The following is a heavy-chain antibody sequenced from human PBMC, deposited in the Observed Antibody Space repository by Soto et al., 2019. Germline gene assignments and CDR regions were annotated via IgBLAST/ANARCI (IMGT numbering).Heavy chain of an antibody. CDR1: GYSFTSYW. Sequence: PGESLKISCKGSGYSFTSYWIGWLRQMPGKGLEWMGIIYPGDSDTRYSPSFQGQVTISADKSISTAYLQWSSLKASDTAMYYCARLGNGSGSYAPASYYYYYGMDVWGQGTTVTVSS. J-gene: IGHJ6*02. D-gene: IGHD3-10*01. CDR3: ARLGNGSGSYAPASYYYYYGMDV. V-gene: IGHV5-51*01. CDR2: IYPGDSDT.